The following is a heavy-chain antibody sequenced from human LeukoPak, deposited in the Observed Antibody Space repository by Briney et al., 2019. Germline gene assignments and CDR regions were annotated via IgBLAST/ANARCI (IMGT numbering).Heavy chain of an antibody. J-gene: IGHJ4*02. CDR2: ISSSSSYI. D-gene: IGHD1-26*01. Sequence: GGSLRLSCAASGFTFSSYSMNWVRQAPGKGLEWVLSISSSSSYIYYADSVKGRFTISRDNAKNSLYLQMNSLRAEDTAVYYCASAPYSGSFHFDYWGQGTLVTVSS. V-gene: IGHV3-21*01. CDR3: ASAPYSGSFHFDY. CDR1: GFTFSSYS.